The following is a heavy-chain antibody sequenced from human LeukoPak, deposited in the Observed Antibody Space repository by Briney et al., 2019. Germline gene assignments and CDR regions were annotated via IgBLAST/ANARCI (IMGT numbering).Heavy chain of an antibody. CDR2: ITPSGTST. CDR3: ARGHYGLDY. CDR1: GFTFSDWY. D-gene: IGHD3-10*01. J-gene: IGHJ4*02. Sequence: PGGSLILSCAAYGFTFSDWYISWISQTPGKGLEWVSYITPSGTSTYYEDSVKGRFTISRDNAKNSVSLHMNSLRAEDTAVYYCARGHYGLDYWGQGTLVTVSS. V-gene: IGHV3-11*01.